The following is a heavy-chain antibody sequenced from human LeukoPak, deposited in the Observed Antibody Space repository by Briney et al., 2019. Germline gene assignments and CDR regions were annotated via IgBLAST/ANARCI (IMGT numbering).Heavy chain of an antibody. CDR3: ARGDYYDSSGYYPITDY. D-gene: IGHD3-22*01. J-gene: IGHJ4*02. Sequence: ASVKVSCKASGGTFSSYAISWVRQAPGQGLEWMGGIIPIFGTANYAQKFQGRATITADESTSTAYMELSSLRSEDTAVYYCARGDYYDSSGYYPITDYWGQGTLVTVSS. V-gene: IGHV1-69*13. CDR1: GGTFSSYA. CDR2: IIPIFGTA.